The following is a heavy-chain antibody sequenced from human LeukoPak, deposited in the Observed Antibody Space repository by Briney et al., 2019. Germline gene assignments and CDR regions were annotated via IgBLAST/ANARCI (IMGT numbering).Heavy chain of an antibody. Sequence: GGSLRLSCAASGFTFNTYAMTWVRQAPGKGLEWVSTISVSASSTYYADSVKGRFTISRDNSKNTLYLQMNGLRAEDTAVYYCARDYQSSWTPGCWGQGTLVTVSS. CDR3: ARDYQSSWTPGC. CDR2: ISVSASST. D-gene: IGHD6-19*01. CDR1: GFTFNTYA. J-gene: IGHJ4*02. V-gene: IGHV3-23*01.